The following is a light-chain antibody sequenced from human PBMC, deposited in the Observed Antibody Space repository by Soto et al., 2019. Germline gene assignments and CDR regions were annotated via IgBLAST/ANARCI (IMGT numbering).Light chain of an antibody. V-gene: IGKV3-20*01. CDR3: QQYGSSTTWT. CDR2: GAS. Sequence: EIVLTQSPGTLSLSPGERATLSCRASQSVSSSYLAWYHQKPGQAPRLLIYGASSRATGIPDRFTGSGSGTDFTLTTRRLEPEDFAVYYCQQYGSSTTWTFGRGTKVDIK. J-gene: IGKJ1*01. CDR1: QSVSSSY.